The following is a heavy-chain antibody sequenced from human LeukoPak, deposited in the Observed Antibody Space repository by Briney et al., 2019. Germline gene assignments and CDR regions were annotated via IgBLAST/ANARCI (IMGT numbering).Heavy chain of an antibody. J-gene: IGHJ4*02. Sequence: KTSETLSLTCTVSGDSISNYYWSWVRQPPGKGLEWIGYISYSGSTNYNPSLKSRVTMLVDTSMNQFSLNLNSVTAADTAVYYCARGSSRGSGYWGQGTLVTVSS. CDR2: ISYSGST. CDR3: ARGSSRGSGY. D-gene: IGHD3-10*01. CDR1: GDSISNYY. V-gene: IGHV4-59*01.